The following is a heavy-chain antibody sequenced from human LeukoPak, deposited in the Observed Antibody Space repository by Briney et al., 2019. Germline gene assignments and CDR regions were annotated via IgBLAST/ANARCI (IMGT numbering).Heavy chain of an antibody. J-gene: IGHJ3*02. CDR1: GFIFTDYY. CDR3: ARDDGTSSENAFDI. V-gene: IGHV1-2*02. Sequence: GASVKVSCKASGFIFTDYYMHWVRQAPGQGLEWTGWVNLNSDVTKYEQKFQGRVTMTRDTSVSTAYMELSRLTSDDTAVYYCARDDGTSSENAFDIWGQGTMVTISS. CDR2: VNLNSDVT. D-gene: IGHD6-6*01.